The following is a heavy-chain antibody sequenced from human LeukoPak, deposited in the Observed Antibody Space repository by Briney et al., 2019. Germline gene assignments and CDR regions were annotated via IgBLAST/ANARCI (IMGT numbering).Heavy chain of an antibody. J-gene: IGHJ6*04. Sequence: PSETLSLTCAVYGGSFRGYYWSWIRQPPGKGLEWIGEINHSGSTNYNPSLKSRVTISVDTSKNQFSMKLSSVTAADTAVYYCARDVVPAAKFPTTMVRGAHYGMDVWGKGTTVTVSS. D-gene: IGHD2-2*01. CDR1: GGSFRGYY. CDR3: ARDVVPAAKFPTTMVRGAHYGMDV. V-gene: IGHV4-34*01. CDR2: INHSGST.